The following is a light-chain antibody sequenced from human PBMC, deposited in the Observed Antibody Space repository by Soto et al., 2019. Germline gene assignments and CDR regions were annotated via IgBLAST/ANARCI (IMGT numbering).Light chain of an antibody. J-gene: IGLJ1*01. V-gene: IGLV2-14*01. CDR2: DVA. CDR1: SSDVGGYNY. CDR3: NSYTSSRTYV. Sequence: QPVLTQPASGSGAPGQSSSISCTGTSSDVGGYNYVSWYQQHPGKAPKLMIYDVANRPSGVSNRFSGSKSGNTASLTISGLQAEDEADYYCNSYTSSRTYVFGVGTKVTVL.